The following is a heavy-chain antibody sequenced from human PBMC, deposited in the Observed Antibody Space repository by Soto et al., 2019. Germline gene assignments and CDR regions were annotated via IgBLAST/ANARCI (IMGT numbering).Heavy chain of an antibody. Sequence: PSETLSLTCTVSGGSITSSRYYWGWIRQSPGKGREWIGSIYYIGTTYYSPSLKSRVTISVDTSKNQLSLKLNSVTAADTAVYYCATHRDSGTYLFDYWGQGTLVTVSS. CDR3: ATHRDSGTYLFDY. CDR1: GGSITSSRYY. V-gene: IGHV4-39*01. CDR2: IYYIGTT. J-gene: IGHJ4*02. D-gene: IGHD1-26*01.